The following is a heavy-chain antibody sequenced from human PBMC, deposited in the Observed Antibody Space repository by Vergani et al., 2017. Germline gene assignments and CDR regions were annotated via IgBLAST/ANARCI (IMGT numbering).Heavy chain of an antibody. CDR3: ARGGKVRGGITSKSRQTVNWFDP. J-gene: IGHJ5*02. V-gene: IGHV4-30-4*01. CDR2: IYYSGST. Sequence: QVQLQESGPGLVKPSQTLSLTCTVSGGSISSGDYYWSWIRQPPGKGLEWIGYIYYSGSTYYNPSLKSRVTISVDTSKNQFSLKLSSVTAADTAVYYCARGGKVRGGITSKSRQTVNWFDPWGQGTLVTVSS. D-gene: IGHD3-10*01. CDR1: GGSISSGDYY.